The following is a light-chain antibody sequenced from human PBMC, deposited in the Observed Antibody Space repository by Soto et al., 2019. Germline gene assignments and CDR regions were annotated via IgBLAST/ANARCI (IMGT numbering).Light chain of an antibody. CDR2: KTS. Sequence: DIHMTQSPSTLSASVGDRVTITCRASQSISIWLAWYQQKPGKAPNLLIYKTSSLETGVPSRFSGSGSGTEFTLTISSLQPDDFATYYCQQCNDYSWTFGQGTQVEVK. J-gene: IGKJ1*01. CDR3: QQCNDYSWT. V-gene: IGKV1-5*03. CDR1: QSISIW.